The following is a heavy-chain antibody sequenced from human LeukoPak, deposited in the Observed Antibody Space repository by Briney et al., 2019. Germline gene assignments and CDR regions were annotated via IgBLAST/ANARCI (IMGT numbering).Heavy chain of an antibody. CDR1: GGTFISYA. CDR3: ASAWELLYGFDY. J-gene: IGHJ4*02. CDR2: IIPIFGTA. D-gene: IGHD1-26*01. V-gene: IGHV1-69*13. Sequence: GASVKVSCKASGGTFISYAISWVRQAPGQGLEWMGGIIPIFGTANYAQKFQGRVTITADESTSTAYMELSSLRSEDTAVYYCASAWELLYGFDYWGQGTLVTVSS.